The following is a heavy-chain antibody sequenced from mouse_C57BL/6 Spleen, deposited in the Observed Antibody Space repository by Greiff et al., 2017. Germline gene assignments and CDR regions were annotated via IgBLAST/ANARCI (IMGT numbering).Heavy chain of an antibody. J-gene: IGHJ2*01. CDR3: ARLYYGSSYFDY. D-gene: IGHD1-1*01. Sequence: QVQLQQPGAELVMPGASVKLSCKASGYTFTSYWMHWVKQRPGQGLEWIGEIDPSDSYTNYNQKFKGKSTLTVDNSSSTAYMQLSSLTSEDSAVYYCARLYYGSSYFDYWGQGTTLTVAS. CDR1: GYTFTSYW. CDR2: IDPSDSYT. V-gene: IGHV1-69*01.